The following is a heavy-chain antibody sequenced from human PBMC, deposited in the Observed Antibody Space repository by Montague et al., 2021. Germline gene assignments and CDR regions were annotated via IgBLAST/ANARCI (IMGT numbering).Heavy chain of an antibody. Sequence: SETLSLTCTVSGGSISSSGYYWGWIRQPPGKGLEWIGSIYYSGNTYYNPSLKSRVTISVDPSKNQFSLRLSSVTAADTAVYYCARPNIVTIHWYFDLWGRGTLVLVSS. D-gene: IGHD5-12*01. CDR1: GGSISSSGYY. J-gene: IGHJ2*01. CDR3: ARPNIVTIHWYFDL. V-gene: IGHV4-39*01. CDR2: IYYSGNT.